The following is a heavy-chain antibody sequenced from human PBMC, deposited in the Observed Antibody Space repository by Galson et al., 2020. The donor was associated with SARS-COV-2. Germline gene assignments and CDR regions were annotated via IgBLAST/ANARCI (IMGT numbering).Heavy chain of an antibody. D-gene: IGHD5-12*01. Sequence: SETLSLTCTVSGGSISSGSYYWSWIRQPAGKGLEWIGRIYTSGSTNYNPSLKSRVTISVDTSKNQFSLKLSSVTAADTAVYYCARVAWGMDVWGQGTTVTVSS. J-gene: IGHJ6*02. CDR3: ARVAWGMDV. CDR1: GGSISSGSYY. CDR2: IYTSGST. V-gene: IGHV4-61*02.